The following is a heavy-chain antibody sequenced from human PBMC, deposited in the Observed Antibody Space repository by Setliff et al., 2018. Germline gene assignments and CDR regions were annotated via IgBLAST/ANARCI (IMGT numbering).Heavy chain of an antibody. CDR2: INHSGST. Sequence: SETLSLTCAVYGGSFSGYYWSWIRQPPGKGLEWLGEINHSGSTNCNPSLKSRVTISVDTSKNQFSLRLSSVTAADTAVYYCASDTIRGGWDWFDYWGQGTLVTVSS. V-gene: IGHV4-34*01. J-gene: IGHJ4*02. CDR3: ASDTIRGGWDWFDY. D-gene: IGHD6-19*01. CDR1: GGSFSGYY.